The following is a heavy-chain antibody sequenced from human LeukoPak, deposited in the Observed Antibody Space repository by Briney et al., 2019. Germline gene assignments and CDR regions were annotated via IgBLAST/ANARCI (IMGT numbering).Heavy chain of an antibody. V-gene: IGHV1-46*01. CDR2: INPSGGST. D-gene: IGHD3-22*01. Sequence: ASVKVSCKASGYTFTSYYMHWVRQAPGQGLEWMGIINPSGGSTSYAQKFQGGVTMTRDTSTSTVYMELSSLRSEDTAVYYCARVSFPLLLTYDSSGYYYYGMDVWGQGTTVTVSS. J-gene: IGHJ6*02. CDR1: GYTFTSYY. CDR3: ARVSFPLLLTYDSSGYYYYGMDV.